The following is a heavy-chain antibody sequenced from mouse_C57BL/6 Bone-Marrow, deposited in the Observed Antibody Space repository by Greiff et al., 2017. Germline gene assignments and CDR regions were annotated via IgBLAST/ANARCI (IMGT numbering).Heavy chain of an antibody. Sequence: EVKLVESGPELVKPGASVKISCKASGYSFTDYNMNWVKQSNGKSLEWIGVINPNYGTTSYNQKFKGKSTLTVEQSSSTAYMQLNSLTSADSAVYYCARYPITTVVATDAMDYWGQGTSVTVSS. V-gene: IGHV1-39*01. J-gene: IGHJ4*01. CDR2: INPNYGTT. CDR3: ARYPITTVVATDAMDY. D-gene: IGHD1-1*01. CDR1: GYSFTDYN.